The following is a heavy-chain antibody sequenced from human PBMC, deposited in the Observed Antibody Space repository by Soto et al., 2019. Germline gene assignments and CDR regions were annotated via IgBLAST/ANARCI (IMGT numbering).Heavy chain of an antibody. CDR1: GGTFSSYA. V-gene: IGHV1-69*01. CDR2: IIPIFGTA. D-gene: IGHD3-16*02. CDR3: ARGRPIGATYYDYVWGSYRFDY. J-gene: IGHJ4*02. Sequence: QVQLVQSGAEVKKPGSSVKVSCKASGGTFSSYAISWVRQAPGQGLEWMGGIIPIFGTANYAQKFQGRVTITADDSTSTAYMELSSLRSEDTAVYYCARGRPIGATYYDYVWGSYRFDYWGQGTLVTVSS.